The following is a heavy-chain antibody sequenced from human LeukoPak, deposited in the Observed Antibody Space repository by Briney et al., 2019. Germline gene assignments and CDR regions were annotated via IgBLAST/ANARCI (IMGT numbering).Heavy chain of an antibody. CDR3: SKADSSGCGDYYYGMDV. J-gene: IGHJ6*04. V-gene: IGHV3-23*01. D-gene: IGHD3-22*01. CDR2: ISGSGGST. CDR1: GFTFSSYA. Sequence: GGSLRLSCAASGFTFSSYAMSWVRQAPGKGLEWVSAISGSGGSTYYADSVKGRFTISRDNSKDTLYLQMNSLRAEDTAVYYCSKADSSGCGDYYYGMDVWGKGTTVTVSS.